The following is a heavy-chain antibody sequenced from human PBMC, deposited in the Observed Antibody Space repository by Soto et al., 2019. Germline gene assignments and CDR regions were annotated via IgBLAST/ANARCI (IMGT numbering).Heavy chain of an antibody. CDR2: ISNDGNRQ. D-gene: IGHD1-20*01. Sequence: QVKVVESGGGVVQPGGSLRLSCTASGFSFSSYGMHWVRQAPGKGLEWVAIISNDGNRQWHRDPVKGRFTISKDNSKNTLYLEMNTVITEDTAMYYCAKDIYNWGHHLGADYWGQGTLVTVSS. CDR1: GFSFSSYG. CDR3: AKDIYNWGHHLGADY. J-gene: IGHJ4*02. V-gene: IGHV3-30*18.